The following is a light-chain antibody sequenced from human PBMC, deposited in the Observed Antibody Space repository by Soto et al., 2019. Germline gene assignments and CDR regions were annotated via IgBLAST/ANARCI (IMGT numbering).Light chain of an antibody. Sequence: DIQMTQSPSTLSTNVGDRVTITCRASQSIAFYLAWYQQKPGKAPKLLIYEASNLESGVPSRFSGSGFGTDFTLTIDSLQPDDFATYYCQQSNNYPWTFGQGTNVEIK. J-gene: IGKJ1*01. CDR1: QSIAFY. V-gene: IGKV1-5*03. CDR2: EAS. CDR3: QQSNNYPWT.